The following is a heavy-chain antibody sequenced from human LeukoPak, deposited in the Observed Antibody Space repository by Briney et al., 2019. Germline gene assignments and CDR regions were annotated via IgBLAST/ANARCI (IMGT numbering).Heavy chain of an antibody. V-gene: IGHV4-61*02. CDR3: ARVDSSSWYDY. Sequence: SQTLSLTCTVSGSSISSGSYYWSWIRQPAGKGLEWIGRIYTSGSTNYNPSLKSRVTISVDTSKNQFSLKLSSVTAADTAVYYCARVDSSSWYDYWGHGTLVTVSS. CDR2: IYTSGST. D-gene: IGHD6-13*01. J-gene: IGHJ5*01. CDR1: GSSISSGSYY.